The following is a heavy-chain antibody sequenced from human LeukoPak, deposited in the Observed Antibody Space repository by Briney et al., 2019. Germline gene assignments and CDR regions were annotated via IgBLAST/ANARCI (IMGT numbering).Heavy chain of an antibody. Sequence: GGSLRLSCAASGFTFSSYGMPWVRQAPGKGLEWVAVIWYDGSNKYYADSVKGRFTISRDNSKNTLYLQMNSLRAEDTAVYSCARGITIFGVVTRPDYWGQGTLVTVSS. J-gene: IGHJ4*02. CDR1: GFTFSSYG. D-gene: IGHD3-3*01. CDR3: ARGITIFGVVTRPDY. CDR2: IWYDGSNK. V-gene: IGHV3-33*01.